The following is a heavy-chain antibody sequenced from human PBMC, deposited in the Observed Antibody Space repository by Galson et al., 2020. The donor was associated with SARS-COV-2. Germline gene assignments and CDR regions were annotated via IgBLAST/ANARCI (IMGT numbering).Heavy chain of an antibody. J-gene: IGHJ4*02. Sequence: GESLKISCKGSGYTFTSYWIGWVRQMPGKGLEWVGIIYPGDSDTRYSTSFQGQVTISADKSISTAYLQWSSLKASDTAIYYCARHIRARPFDNWGQGTLVTVSS. CDR2: IYPGDSDT. CDR1: GYTFTSYW. D-gene: IGHD2-21*01. CDR3: ARHIRARPFDN. V-gene: IGHV5-51*01.